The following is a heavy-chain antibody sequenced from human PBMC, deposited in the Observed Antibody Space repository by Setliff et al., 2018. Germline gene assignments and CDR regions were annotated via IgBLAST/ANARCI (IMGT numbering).Heavy chain of an antibody. Sequence: SETLSLTCTVSGGSISSSSYYWGWIRQPPGKGLEWIGSIYYSGSTYYNPSLKSRVTISVDTSKNQFSLKLSSATAADTAVYYCASWGTVTLFDYWGQGTLVTVSS. CDR1: GGSISSSSYY. J-gene: IGHJ4*02. CDR2: IYYSGST. D-gene: IGHD4-4*01. CDR3: ASWGTVTLFDY. V-gene: IGHV4-39*01.